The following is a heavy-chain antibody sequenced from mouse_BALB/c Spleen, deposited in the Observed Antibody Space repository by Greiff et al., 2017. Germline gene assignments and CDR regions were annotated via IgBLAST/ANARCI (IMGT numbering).Heavy chain of an antibody. CDR3: ASRRLYYGNAMDY. CDR1: GFNIKDYY. Sequence: DVKLVESGAELVRPGALVKLSCKASGFNIKDYYMHWVKQRPEQGLEWIGWIDPENGNTIYDPKFQGKASITADTSSNTAYLQLSSLTSEDTAVYYCASRRLYYGNAMDYWGQGTSVTVSS. J-gene: IGHJ4*01. CDR2: IDPENGNT. D-gene: IGHD2-1*01. V-gene: IGHV14-1*02.